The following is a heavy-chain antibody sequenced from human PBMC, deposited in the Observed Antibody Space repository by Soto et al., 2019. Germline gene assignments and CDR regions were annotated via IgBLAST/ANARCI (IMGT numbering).Heavy chain of an antibody. V-gene: IGHV4-34*01. CDR1: SRSFRDYY. CDR2: INHSGTT. Sequence: SETLSLTCAVYSRSFRDYYWTWIRQPPGKGLEFIGEINHSGTTHYNPSLKSRVTISVDTSKNHFSLKMNSVTAADTAVYYCARSPKSTDFPYYFDFWGQGTLVTVSS. D-gene: IGHD3-3*01. J-gene: IGHJ4*02. CDR3: ARSPKSTDFPYYFDF.